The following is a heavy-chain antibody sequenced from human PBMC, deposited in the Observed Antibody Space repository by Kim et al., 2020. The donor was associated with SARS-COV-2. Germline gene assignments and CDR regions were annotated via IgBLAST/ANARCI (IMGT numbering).Heavy chain of an antibody. Sequence: SETLSLTCTVSGGSISSYYWSWIRQPPGKGLEWIGYIYYSGSTNYNPSLKSRVTISVDTSKNQFSLKLSSVTAADTAVYYCARGNDYYGSGSFVSYYYYYYGMDVWGQGTTVTVSS. CDR1: GGSISSYY. D-gene: IGHD3-10*01. CDR3: ARGNDYYGSGSFVSYYYYYYGMDV. V-gene: IGHV4-59*08. CDR2: IYYSGST. J-gene: IGHJ6*02.